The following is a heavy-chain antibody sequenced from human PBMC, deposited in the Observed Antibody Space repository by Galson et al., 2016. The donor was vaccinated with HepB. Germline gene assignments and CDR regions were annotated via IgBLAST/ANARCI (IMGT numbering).Heavy chain of an antibody. CDR1: GFTFNNYA. Sequence: SLRLSCAASGFTFNNYAMTWVRQAPGKGLEWVSAISGSGGSTYYADSVKGRFTISRDNSKNTLYLQMNSLRAEDTAVYYCARGGVGATTSERRQYFDYWGQGTLVTVAS. D-gene: IGHD1-26*01. V-gene: IGHV3-23*01. CDR2: ISGSGGST. CDR3: ARGGVGATTSERRQYFDY. J-gene: IGHJ4*02.